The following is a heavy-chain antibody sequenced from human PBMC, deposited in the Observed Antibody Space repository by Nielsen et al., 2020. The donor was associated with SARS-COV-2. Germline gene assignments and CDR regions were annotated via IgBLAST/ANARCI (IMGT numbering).Heavy chain of an antibody. CDR2: INTNTGNP. Sequence: WVRQAPGQGLEWMGWINTNTGNPTYAQGFTGRFVFSLDTSVSTAYLQSSSLKAEDTAVYYCARGGVTMVRGGYYYYYMDVWAKGPRSPSP. CDR3: ARGGVTMVRGGYYYYYMDV. J-gene: IGHJ6*03. D-gene: IGHD3-10*01. V-gene: IGHV7-4-1*02.